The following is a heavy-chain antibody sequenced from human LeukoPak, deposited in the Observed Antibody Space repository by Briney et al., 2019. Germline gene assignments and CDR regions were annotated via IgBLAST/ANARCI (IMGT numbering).Heavy chain of an antibody. Sequence: ASVKVSCKASGGTFSNYAISWVRQAPGQGLEWMGGIIPIFGTANYAQKFQGRVTITTDESTSTAYMELSSLRSEDTAVYYCARARSPSSGYLLRDHNWFDPWGQGTLVTVSS. V-gene: IGHV1-69*05. J-gene: IGHJ5*02. CDR1: GGTFSNYA. CDR2: IIPIFGTA. CDR3: ARARSPSSGYLLRDHNWFDP. D-gene: IGHD3-22*01.